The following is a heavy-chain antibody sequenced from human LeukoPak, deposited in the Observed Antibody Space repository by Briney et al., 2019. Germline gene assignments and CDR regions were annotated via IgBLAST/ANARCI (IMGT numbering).Heavy chain of an antibody. CDR1: GGSISSYY. CDR2: IYTSGST. D-gene: IGHD2/OR15-2a*01. J-gene: IGHJ5*02. V-gene: IGHV4-4*07. Sequence: SETLSLTRTVSGGSISSYYWSWVRQPAGKGLEWIGRIYTSGSTNYNPSLKSRLTMSVDTSKNQFSLKLSSVTAADTAVYYCARDTLSWFDPWGQGTLVTVSS. CDR3: ARDTLSWFDP.